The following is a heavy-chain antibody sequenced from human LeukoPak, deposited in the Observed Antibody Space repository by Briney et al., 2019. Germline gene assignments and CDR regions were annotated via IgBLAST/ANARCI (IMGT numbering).Heavy chain of an antibody. D-gene: IGHD4-17*01. CDR3: AGNSYGDYESSFWFDP. CDR2: FDPEDGET. Sequence: ASVKVSCKVSGYTLTELSMHWVRQAPGKGLEWMGGFDPEDGETIYAQKFQGRVTMTEDTSTDTAYMELSSLRSEDTAVYYCAGNSYGDYESSFWFDPWGQGTLVTVSS. J-gene: IGHJ5*02. V-gene: IGHV1-24*01. CDR1: GYTLTELS.